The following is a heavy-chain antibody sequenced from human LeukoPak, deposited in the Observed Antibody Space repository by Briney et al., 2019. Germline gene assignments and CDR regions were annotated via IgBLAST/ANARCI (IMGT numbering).Heavy chain of an antibody. Sequence: PGGSLRLSCAASGFTFSSYAMHWVRQAPGKGLEWVAVISYDGSNKYYADSVKGRFTISRDNSKNTLYLQMNSLRAEDTAVYYCARDKVDSVAGTWPDVYYYYYMDVWGKGTTVTVSS. D-gene: IGHD6-19*01. CDR2: ISYDGSNK. CDR1: GFTFSSYA. J-gene: IGHJ6*03. CDR3: ARDKVDSVAGTWPDVYYYYYMDV. V-gene: IGHV3-30*04.